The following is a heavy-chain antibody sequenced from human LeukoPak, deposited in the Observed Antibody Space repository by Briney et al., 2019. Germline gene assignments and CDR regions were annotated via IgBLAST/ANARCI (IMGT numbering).Heavy chain of an antibody. Sequence: PGGSLRLSCAASGFTFTSSNMNWVRQAPGKGLEWVSYISSSSSTIYYADSVKGRFTISRDNAKNSLYLQMSSLRDEDTAVYYCAWLTTLQAGYWGQGTLVTVSS. J-gene: IGHJ4*02. D-gene: IGHD4-11*01. CDR3: AWLTTLQAGY. CDR2: ISSSSSTI. CDR1: GFTFTSSN. V-gene: IGHV3-48*02.